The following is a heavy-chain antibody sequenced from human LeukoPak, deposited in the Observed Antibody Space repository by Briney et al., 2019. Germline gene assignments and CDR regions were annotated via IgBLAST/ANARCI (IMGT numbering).Heavy chain of an antibody. J-gene: IGHJ5*02. Sequence: SVKVSCKSSGGTFSSYAIIWVRQAPGQGLEWMGRIIPILGIANYAQKFQGRVTITADKSTSTAYMEPSSLRSGDTAVYYCARESKVTTVINTWGQGTLVTVSS. CDR2: IIPILGIA. V-gene: IGHV1-69*04. CDR3: ARESKVTTVINT. D-gene: IGHD4-17*01. CDR1: GGTFSSYA.